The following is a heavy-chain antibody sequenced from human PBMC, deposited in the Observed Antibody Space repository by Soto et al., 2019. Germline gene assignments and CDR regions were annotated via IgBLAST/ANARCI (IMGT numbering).Heavy chain of an antibody. V-gene: IGHV4-31*03. CDR2: IYYSGTT. Sequence: LXLACTVSGGSISSGVYYWSCVRQFPGKGLEWIGYIYYSGTTHYNPSLKSRISMSIDTSKNQFSLRLNSVTAADTAVYYCARDITTKDFFDYWGQGSPVTVSS. D-gene: IGHD1-1*01. J-gene: IGHJ4*02. CDR1: GGSISSGVYY. CDR3: ARDITTKDFFDY.